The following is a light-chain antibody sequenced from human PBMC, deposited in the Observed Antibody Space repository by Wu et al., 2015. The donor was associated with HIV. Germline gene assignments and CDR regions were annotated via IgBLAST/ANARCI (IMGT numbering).Light chain of an antibody. J-gene: IGKJ5*01. Sequence: EIVLTQSPGTLSLSPGERATLSCRASQSVSISYLAWYQQKPGQAPRLLIYDASNRATGIPARFSGSGSGTDFTLTINSLEPEDFAFYYCQQRNNWALTFGQGTRLEIK. CDR1: QSVSISY. CDR3: QQRNNWALT. V-gene: IGKV3D-20*02. CDR2: DAS.